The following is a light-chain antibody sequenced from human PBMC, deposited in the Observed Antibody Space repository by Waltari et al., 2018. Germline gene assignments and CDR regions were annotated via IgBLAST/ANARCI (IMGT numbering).Light chain of an antibody. CDR2: SNN. Sequence: QSVLTQPPSASETPGQRVTISCSGSSSNIGSNTVNWYHQLPGTAPKLLIYSNNQRPSGVPDRFSGSKSGTSPSLAIRGLQSEDEADYYCATWDDSLNGWVFGGGTKLTVL. J-gene: IGLJ3*02. CDR1: SSNIGSNT. CDR3: ATWDDSLNGWV. V-gene: IGLV1-44*01.